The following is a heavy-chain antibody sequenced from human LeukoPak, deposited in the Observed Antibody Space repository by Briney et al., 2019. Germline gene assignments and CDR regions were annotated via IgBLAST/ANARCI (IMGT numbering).Heavy chain of an antibody. Sequence: GGSLRLSCAASGFTVSSNYMSWVRQAPGKGLEWVSVIYSGGSTYYADSVKGRFTISRDDSKNTLYLQMNSLKTEDTAVYYCTTDRRITMVRGVINLHDYWGQGTLVTVSS. CDR1: GFTVSSNY. J-gene: IGHJ4*02. D-gene: IGHD3-10*01. V-gene: IGHV3-66*01. CDR3: TTDRRITMVRGVINLHDY. CDR2: IYSGGST.